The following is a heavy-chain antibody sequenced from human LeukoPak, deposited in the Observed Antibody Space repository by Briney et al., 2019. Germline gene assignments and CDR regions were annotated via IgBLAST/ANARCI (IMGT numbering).Heavy chain of an antibody. CDR3: ARATAFPWYFDY. CDR1: GGSIRSFY. D-gene: IGHD5-18*01. V-gene: IGHV4-59*01. CDR2: IYYSGST. J-gene: IGHJ4*02. Sequence: SETLSLTCTVSGGSIRSFYWSWIRQPPGKGLEWLAYIYYSGSTDYNPSLRSRVTISGDTSENQISLKLSSVTAADTAVYYCARATAFPWYFDYWGQGILVTVSS.